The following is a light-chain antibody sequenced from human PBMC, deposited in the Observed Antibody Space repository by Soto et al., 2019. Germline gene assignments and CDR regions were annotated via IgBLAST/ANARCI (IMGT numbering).Light chain of an antibody. Sequence: EILMTQSPATLSVSPGEGLTLSGRASQSISRTLAWYQQKPGQAPRLLIYGASSRATGIPDRFSGSGSGTYFTLTIRRLEPEDFAVYYCQHYGSSLTFGGGTKVEIK. V-gene: IGKV3-20*01. J-gene: IGKJ4*01. CDR3: QHYGSSLT. CDR1: QSISRT. CDR2: GAS.